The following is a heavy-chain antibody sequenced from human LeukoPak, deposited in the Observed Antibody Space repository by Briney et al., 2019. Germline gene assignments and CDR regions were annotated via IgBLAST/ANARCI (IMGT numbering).Heavy chain of an antibody. CDR3: ATVVGRLRLNEYYYGMDV. D-gene: IGHD4-17*01. CDR2: FDPEDGET. V-gene: IGHV1-24*01. Sequence: ASVKVSCKVSGYTLTELSMHWVRQAPGKGLEWMGGFDPEDGETIYAQKFQGRVTMTEDTSTDTAYMELSSLRSEDTAVYYCATVVGRLRLNEYYYGMDVWGQGTTVTVSS. J-gene: IGHJ6*02. CDR1: GYTLTELS.